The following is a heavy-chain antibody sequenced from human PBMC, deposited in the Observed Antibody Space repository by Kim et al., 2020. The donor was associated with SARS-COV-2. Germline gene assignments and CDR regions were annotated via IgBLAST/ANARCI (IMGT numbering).Heavy chain of an antibody. CDR3: ARRDYYGSGSFDY. CDR2: IYYSGST. D-gene: IGHD3-10*01. Sequence: SETLSLTCTVSGGSISSYYWSWIRQPPGKGLEWIGYIYYSGSTNYNPSLKSRVTISVDTSKNQFSLKLSSVTAADTAVYYCARRDYYGSGSFDYWGQGTLVTVSS. J-gene: IGHJ4*02. CDR1: GGSISSYY. V-gene: IGHV4-59*08.